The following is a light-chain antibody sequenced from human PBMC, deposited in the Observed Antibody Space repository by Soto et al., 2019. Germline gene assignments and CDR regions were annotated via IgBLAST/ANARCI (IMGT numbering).Light chain of an antibody. J-gene: IGKJ1*01. Sequence: EIVVTQSPGTRSVPPGAGATLSCSASQSVSTNLAWYQQIPGQAPRLLISGASTRATGVPPRFSGSGSGTEFTLTISSLQSEDSAVYYCQQHHNWPTWTFGQGTKVDIK. CDR2: GAS. CDR3: QQHHNWPTWT. CDR1: QSVSTN. V-gene: IGKV3-15*01.